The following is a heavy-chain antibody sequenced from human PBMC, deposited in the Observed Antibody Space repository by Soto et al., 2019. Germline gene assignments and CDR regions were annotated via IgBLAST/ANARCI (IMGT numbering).Heavy chain of an antibody. D-gene: IGHD2-2*01. V-gene: IGHV4-39*01. Sequence: PSKTLSLTCTVSGGSISSSNYYWGWIRQPPGKGLEWIGTMSYSGSTHYNPSLKSRVTISVDTSKNQFSLKLISVTAADTAVYYCARRRIQPNWFEPWGKGTLVTVSS. J-gene: IGHJ5*02. CDR1: GGSISSSNYY. CDR2: MSYSGST. CDR3: ARRRIQPNWFEP.